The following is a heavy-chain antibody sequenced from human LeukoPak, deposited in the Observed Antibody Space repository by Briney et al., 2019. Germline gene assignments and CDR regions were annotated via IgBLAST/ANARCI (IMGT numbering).Heavy chain of an antibody. CDR1: GFTFSSYA. J-gene: IGHJ3*02. Sequence: GGSLRLSCAASGFTFSSYAMHWVRQAPGKGLEWVAVISYDGSNKYYADSVKGRFTISRDNSKNTLYLQMNSLRAEDTAVYYCASGGFEAFDIWGQGTMVTVSS. V-gene: IGHV3-30*04. CDR2: ISYDGSNK. CDR3: ASGGFEAFDI. D-gene: IGHD3-16*01.